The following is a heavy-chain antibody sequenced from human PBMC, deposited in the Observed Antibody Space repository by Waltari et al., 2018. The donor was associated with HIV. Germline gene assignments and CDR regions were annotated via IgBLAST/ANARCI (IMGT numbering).Heavy chain of an antibody. Sequence: QVQLVESGGGVVQPGRSLRLSCAASGFTFNPYAMHWVRQAPGKGLEWVAVSSWEGSNKHYADSVKGRCTISRDNSRNSLYLQMSSLRAEDTAVYYCGREGDYYDSSPFDYWGQGTLVTVSS. CDR3: GREGDYYDSSPFDY. D-gene: IGHD3-22*01. CDR1: GFTFNPYA. CDR2: SSWEGSNK. V-gene: IGHV3-30-3*01. J-gene: IGHJ4*02.